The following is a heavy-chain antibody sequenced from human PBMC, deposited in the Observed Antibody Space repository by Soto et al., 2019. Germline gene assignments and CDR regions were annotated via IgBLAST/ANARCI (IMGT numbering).Heavy chain of an antibody. D-gene: IGHD6-19*01. CDR2: INHSGST. Sequence: SETLSLTCAVYGGSFSGYYWSWIRQPPGKGLEWIGEINHSGSTNYNPSLKSRVTISVDTSKNQFSLKLSSVTAADTAVYYCARVGGASSGLDYWGQGTLVTVSS. CDR1: GGSFSGYY. J-gene: IGHJ4*02. V-gene: IGHV4-34*01. CDR3: ARVGGASSGLDY.